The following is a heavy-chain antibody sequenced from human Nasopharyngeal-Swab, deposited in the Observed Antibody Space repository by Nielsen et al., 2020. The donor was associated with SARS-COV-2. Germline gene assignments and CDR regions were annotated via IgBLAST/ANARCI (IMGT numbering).Heavy chain of an antibody. CDR2: IYTSGST. D-gene: IGHD3-22*01. V-gene: IGHV4-4*07. CDR3: ARVDNYYDSSGYRQYYFDY. CDR1: GGSISNYY. Sequence: SETLSLTCTVSGGSISNYYWSWIRQPAGKGLEWIGRIYTSGSTNYNPSLKSRVTMSVDTSKNQFSLKLSSVTAADTAVYYCARVDNYYDSSGYRQYYFDYWGQGTLVTVSS. J-gene: IGHJ4*02.